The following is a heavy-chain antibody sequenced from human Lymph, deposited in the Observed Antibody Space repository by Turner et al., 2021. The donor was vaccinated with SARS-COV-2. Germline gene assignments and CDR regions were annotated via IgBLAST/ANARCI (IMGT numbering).Heavy chain of an antibody. CDR2: IYPGDSDT. CDR3: ARREWGGSLGHIDY. J-gene: IGHJ4*02. CDR1: GYSFTTYW. D-gene: IGHD3-3*01. Sequence: EVQLVQSGAEVKKPGESLKISCRPSGYSFTTYWIGWVRQMPGKGLEGMGLIYPGDSDTRYSPAFQGQVTISADKSISPAYLQWSSLEASDTAMYYCARREWGGSLGHIDYWGQGTLVTVSS. V-gene: IGHV5-51*01.